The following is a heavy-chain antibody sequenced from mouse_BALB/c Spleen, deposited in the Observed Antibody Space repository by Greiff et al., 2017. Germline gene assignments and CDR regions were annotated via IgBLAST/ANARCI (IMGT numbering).Heavy chain of an antibody. Sequence: EVHLVESGGGLVKPGGSLKLSCAASGFTFSSYAMSWVRQTPEKRLEWVASISSGGSTYYPDTVKGRFTISRDNAKNTLYLQMSSLKSEDTSMYYCARRNFYYGFFDYWGQGTTLTVSS. CDR2: ISSGGST. CDR1: GFTFSSYA. D-gene: IGHD2-2*01. CDR3: ARRNFYYGFFDY. J-gene: IGHJ2*01. V-gene: IGHV5-12-1*01.